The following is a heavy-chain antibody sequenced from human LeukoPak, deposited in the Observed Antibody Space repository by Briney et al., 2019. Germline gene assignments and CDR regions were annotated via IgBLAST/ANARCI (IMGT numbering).Heavy chain of an antibody. CDR2: IYYSGST. Sequence: GSLRLSCAASGFTFSSYSMNWIRQPPGKGLEWIGYIYYSGSTNYNPSLKSRVTISVDTSKNQFSLKLSSVTAADTAVYYCARQYLAAAGTPNWFDPWGQGTLVTVSS. J-gene: IGHJ5*02. CDR3: ARQYLAAAGTPNWFDP. CDR1: GFTFSSYS. V-gene: IGHV4-59*08. D-gene: IGHD6-13*01.